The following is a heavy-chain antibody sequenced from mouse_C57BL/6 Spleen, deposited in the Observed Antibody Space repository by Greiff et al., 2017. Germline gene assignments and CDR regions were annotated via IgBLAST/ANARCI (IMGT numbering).Heavy chain of an antibody. CDR2: IDPENGDT. CDR1: GFNIKDDY. Sequence: EVQLQQSGAELVRPGASVKLSCTASGFNIKDDYMHWVKQRPEQGLEWIGWIDPENGDTEYASKFQGKATITADTSSNTAYLQLSSLTSEDTAVYYCTTYPKLGQDYWGQGTTLTVAS. D-gene: IGHD4-1*01. CDR3: TTYPKLGQDY. V-gene: IGHV14-4*01. J-gene: IGHJ2*01.